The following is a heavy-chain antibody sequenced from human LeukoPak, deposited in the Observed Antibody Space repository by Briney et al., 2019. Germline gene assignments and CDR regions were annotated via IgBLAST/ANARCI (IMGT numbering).Heavy chain of an antibody. J-gene: IGHJ5*02. Sequence: SETLSLTCSVSGYSISGGYYWGWIRQPPGKGLEWVGSVHHSGSTNYNPSLKSRVTISVDTSKNQFSLELSSVTAADTAVYYCARGLPRRLYGDYRPPPTNRNWFDPWAREPWSPSPQ. CDR1: GYSISGGYY. D-gene: IGHD4-17*01. CDR3: ARGLPRRLYGDYRPPPTNRNWFDP. CDR2: VHHSGST. V-gene: IGHV4-38-2*02.